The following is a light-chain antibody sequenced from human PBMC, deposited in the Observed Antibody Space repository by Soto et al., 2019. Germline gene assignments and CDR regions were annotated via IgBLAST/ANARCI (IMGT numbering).Light chain of an antibody. CDR3: QQYGSSPLT. Sequence: EIVLPQSPGTMSLSPGERATLSGRARQSVSSSYLAWYQQKPGQAPRLLIYGASSRATGIPDRFSGSGSGTDFTLTISRLEPEDFAVYYCQQYGSSPLTFGGGTKVDIK. CDR2: GAS. J-gene: IGKJ4*01. V-gene: IGKV3-20*01. CDR1: QSVSSSY.